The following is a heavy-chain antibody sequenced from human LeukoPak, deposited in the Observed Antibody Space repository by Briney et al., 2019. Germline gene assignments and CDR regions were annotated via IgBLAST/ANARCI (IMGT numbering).Heavy chain of an antibody. CDR3: ALATLYYYYSMDV. Sequence: SETLSLTCAVYGGSFSGYYWSWIRQPPGKGLEWIGEINHSGSTNYNPSLKSRVTISVDTSKNQFSLKLSSVTAADTAVYYCALATLYYYYSMDVWGQGTTVTVSS. V-gene: IGHV4-34*01. J-gene: IGHJ6*02. CDR2: INHSGST. D-gene: IGHD5-24*01. CDR1: GGSFSGYY.